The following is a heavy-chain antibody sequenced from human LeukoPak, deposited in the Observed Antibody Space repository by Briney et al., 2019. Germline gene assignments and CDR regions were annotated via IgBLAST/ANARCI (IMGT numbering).Heavy chain of an antibody. Sequence: GGSLRLSCAASGFTFSYYSMNWVRQAPGKGLEWVSSISTSGTYIYYADSVKGRFTISRDNAKNSLYLQMNSLRAEDTAVYYCARDLDQRYFDWRWFDPWGQGTLVTVSS. J-gene: IGHJ5*02. CDR3: ARDLDQRYFDWRWFDP. CDR1: GFTFSYYS. CDR2: ISTSGTYI. D-gene: IGHD3-9*01. V-gene: IGHV3-21*01.